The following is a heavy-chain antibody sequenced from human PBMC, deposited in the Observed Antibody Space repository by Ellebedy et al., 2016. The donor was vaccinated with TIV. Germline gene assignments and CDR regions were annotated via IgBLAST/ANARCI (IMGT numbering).Heavy chain of an antibody. V-gene: IGHV3-23*01. CDR3: ATGLGGPHLIPEYFQH. Sequence: GGSLRLXXAVSGFTFSSCAMNWVRQAPGKGLEWVASISGSGVSAYYADSVKGRFTISRDNSNNTLYVQMNSLRAEDTALYYCATGLGGPHLIPEYFQHWGQGTLVTVSS. CDR1: GFTFSSCA. D-gene: IGHD2-2*02. J-gene: IGHJ1*01. CDR2: ISGSGVSA.